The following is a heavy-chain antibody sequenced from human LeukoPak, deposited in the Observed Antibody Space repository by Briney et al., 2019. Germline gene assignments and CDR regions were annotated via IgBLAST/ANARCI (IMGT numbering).Heavy chain of an antibody. CDR2: ISWNSGSL. J-gene: IGHJ4*02. CDR1: GFTFDDYA. V-gene: IGHV3-9*01. CDR3: AKDGAGN. D-gene: IGHD1-1*01. Sequence: GGSLRLSCAASGFTFDDYAMHWVRQAPGKGLEWVSGISWNSGSLGYADSVKGRFTISRDNAKNSLYLQMNSLRAEDTALYYCAKDGAGNWGQGTLVTVSS.